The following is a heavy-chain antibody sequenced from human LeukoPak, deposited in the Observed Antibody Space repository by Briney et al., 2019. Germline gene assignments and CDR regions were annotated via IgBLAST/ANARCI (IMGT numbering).Heavy chain of an antibody. J-gene: IGHJ4*02. CDR2: IYHSGST. Sequence: PSGTLSLTCAVFGGSISSSNWWSWVRQSPGKGLEWIGEIYHSGSTNYNPSLKSRVTISVDKSKNQFSLKLSSVTAADTAVYYCARDALYYCDSSGFDYWGQGTLVTVSS. D-gene: IGHD3-22*01. V-gene: IGHV4-4*02. CDR1: GGSISSSNW. CDR3: ARDALYYCDSSGFDY.